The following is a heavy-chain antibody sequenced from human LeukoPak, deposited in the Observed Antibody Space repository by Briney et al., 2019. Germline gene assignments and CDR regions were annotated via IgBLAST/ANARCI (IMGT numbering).Heavy chain of an antibody. CDR1: GGTFSSYA. Sequence: SVKVSCKASGGTFSSYAISWVRQAPGQGLEWMGGIIPIFGTANYAQKFQGRVTITADESTSTACMELSSLRSEDTAVYYCARGISWSDYFDYWGQGTLVTVSS. V-gene: IGHV1-69*13. J-gene: IGHJ4*02. D-gene: IGHD1-26*01. CDR2: IIPIFGTA. CDR3: ARGISWSDYFDY.